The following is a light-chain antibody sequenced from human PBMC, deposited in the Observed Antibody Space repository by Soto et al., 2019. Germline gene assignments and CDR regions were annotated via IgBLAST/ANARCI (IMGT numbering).Light chain of an antibody. CDR3: QQNFNFPRT. CDR1: QSISTW. J-gene: IGKJ1*01. Sequence: DIQMTQSPSTLSASVGDRVTIICRASQSISTWLAWYQLKPGKAPKLLIYDASTLEGGVPSRFSGSGSGTDFTLTISGLQREDFATYYCQQNFNFPRTFGQGTKVDIK. V-gene: IGKV1-5*02. CDR2: DAS.